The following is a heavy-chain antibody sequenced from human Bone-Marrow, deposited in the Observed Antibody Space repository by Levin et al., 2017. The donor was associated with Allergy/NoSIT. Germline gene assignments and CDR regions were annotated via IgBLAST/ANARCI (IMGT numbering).Heavy chain of an antibody. Sequence: SETLSLTCTVSGGSVTSETYYWSWIRQPPGKGLEWIGYISSSGSTYYSPSLMSRVTMSVHTSKNQFSLKVSSVTAADTAVYYCARDDYSDFTGWVWGQGFLVTVSS. J-gene: IGHJ4*02. D-gene: IGHD3-9*01. V-gene: IGHV4-61*01. CDR1: GGSVTSETYY. CDR2: ISSSGST. CDR3: ARDDYSDFTGWV.